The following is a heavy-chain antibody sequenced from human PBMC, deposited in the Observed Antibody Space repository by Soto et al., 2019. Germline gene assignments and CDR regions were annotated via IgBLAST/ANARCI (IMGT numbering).Heavy chain of an antibody. V-gene: IGHV2-26*01. D-gene: IGHD4-17*01. CDR3: ARIRRMTTVNYYYYGMDV. J-gene: IGHJ6*02. CDR1: GFSLSNARMG. Sequence: QVTLKESGPVLGKPTETLTLTCTVSGFSLSNARMGVSWIRQPPGKALEWLAHIFANDEKSYSTSLKSRITISKDTSKSQVVLTMHNMDPVDTATYYCARIRRMTTVNYYYYGMDVWGQGTTVTVSS. CDR2: IFANDEK.